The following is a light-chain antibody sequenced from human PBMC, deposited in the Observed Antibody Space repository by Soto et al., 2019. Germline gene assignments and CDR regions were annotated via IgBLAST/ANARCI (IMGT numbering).Light chain of an antibody. CDR1: QRISNY. Sequence: DIQMTQSPSSLSASVGDRVTITCRASQRISNYLNWYQQKPGKAPKLLIYAASSLQSGVPLRFSGSGSGTDFTLTISSLQPEDSATYYCQQSYSTPYTFGQGTKVDI. J-gene: IGKJ2*01. V-gene: IGKV1-39*01. CDR3: QQSYSTPYT. CDR2: AAS.